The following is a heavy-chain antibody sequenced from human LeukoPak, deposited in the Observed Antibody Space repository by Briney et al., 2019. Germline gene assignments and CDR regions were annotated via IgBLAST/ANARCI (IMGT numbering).Heavy chain of an antibody. D-gene: IGHD1-26*01. V-gene: IGHV4-59*08. CDR2: IYHSGST. Sequence: SETLSLTCTVSGGSISSYYWSWIRQPPGKGLEWIGYIYHSGSTNYNPSLKSRVTISVDTSKNQLSLKLSSVTAADTAVYYCARRLNRWELLPGGWFDPWGQGTLVTVSS. J-gene: IGHJ5*02. CDR3: ARRLNRWELLPGGWFDP. CDR1: GGSISSYY.